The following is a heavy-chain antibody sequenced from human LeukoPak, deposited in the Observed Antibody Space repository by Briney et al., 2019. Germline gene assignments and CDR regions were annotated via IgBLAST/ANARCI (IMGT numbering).Heavy chain of an antibody. D-gene: IGHD6-13*01. J-gene: IGHJ4*02. CDR3: ASFGIAAAGTVDY. CDR2: IYPGDSDT. Sequence: GESLKICCKGSGYSFISNWIGWVRQMPGKGLEWMGIIYPGDSDTRYSPSFQGQVTISADKSISTAYLQWSSLKASDTAMYYCASFGIAAAGTVDYWGQGTLVTVSS. V-gene: IGHV5-51*01. CDR1: GYSFISNW.